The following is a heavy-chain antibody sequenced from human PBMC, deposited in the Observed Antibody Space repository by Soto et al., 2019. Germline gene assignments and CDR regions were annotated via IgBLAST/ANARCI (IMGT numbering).Heavy chain of an antibody. CDR3: ARDSGYSSVDSVNQYFDY. Sequence: EVQLVESGGKVVQPGGSLRLSCVASGFTFSVYWMSWVRQAPGEGLEWVARIKFDGSGIQYADPVKGRFSISRDNAGNSLYLQMNSLRAEDTAVYYCARDSGYSSVDSVNQYFDYWGQGALVTVTS. CDR2: IKFDGSGI. V-gene: IGHV3-7*01. D-gene: IGHD5-12*01. J-gene: IGHJ4*02. CDR1: GFTFSVYW.